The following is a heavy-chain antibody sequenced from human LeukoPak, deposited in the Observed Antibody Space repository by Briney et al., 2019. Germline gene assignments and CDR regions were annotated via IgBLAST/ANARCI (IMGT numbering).Heavy chain of an antibody. CDR2: IEVGGAIT. CDR1: GFTFSSYG. D-gene: IGHD1-26*01. V-gene: IGHV3-NL1*01. Sequence: LSGGSLRLSCAASGFTFSSYGMHWVRRAPGKGLEWVSTIEVGGAITHYAASVKGRFTISRDTSKKILYLQMDSLRPEDTAVYYCAKPLGGSYLFDRWGQGTLVTVSS. CDR3: AKPLGGSYLFDR. J-gene: IGHJ4*02.